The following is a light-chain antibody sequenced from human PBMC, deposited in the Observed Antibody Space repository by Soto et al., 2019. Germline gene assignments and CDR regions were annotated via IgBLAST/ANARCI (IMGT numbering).Light chain of an antibody. CDR2: GAS. CDR3: QQYGSSPWT. Sequence: EIVMTQSPATLSLSPGEISTLSCVASQSVSSNLAWYQQKPGQAPRLLIYGASSRATGIPDRFSGSGSGTDFTLTISRLEPEDLAVYYCQQYGSSPWTFGQGTKVDIK. CDR1: QSVSSN. V-gene: IGKV3-20*01. J-gene: IGKJ1*01.